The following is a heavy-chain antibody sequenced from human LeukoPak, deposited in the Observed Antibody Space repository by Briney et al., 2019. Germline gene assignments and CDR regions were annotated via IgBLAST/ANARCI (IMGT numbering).Heavy chain of an antibody. V-gene: IGHV3-66*01. Sequence: GGSLILSCSASGFTVSTTYMSWVRQAPGKGLELVSVIYSGGRPYYADCVKGRFTISRDNSKNTLYLQMNSLRAEDTAVYYCARDAGGYGMDVWGQGTTVTVSS. CDR2: IYSGGRP. CDR3: ARDAGGYGMDV. D-gene: IGHD2-8*02. CDR1: GFTVSTTY. J-gene: IGHJ6*02.